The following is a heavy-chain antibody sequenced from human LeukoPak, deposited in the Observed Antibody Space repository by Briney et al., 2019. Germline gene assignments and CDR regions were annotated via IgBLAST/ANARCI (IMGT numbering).Heavy chain of an antibody. CDR2: INPNSGGT. CDR3: ARDVTGSLYYFDY. J-gene: IGHJ4*02. V-gene: IGHV1-2*02. CDR1: GYTFTGYY. D-gene: IGHD7-27*01. Sequence: GASVKVSCKASGYTFTGYYMRWVRQAPGQGLEWMGWINPNSGGTNYAQKFQGRVTMTSDTSISTAYMELSRLRSDDTAVYYCARDVTGSLYYFDYWGQGTLVTVSS.